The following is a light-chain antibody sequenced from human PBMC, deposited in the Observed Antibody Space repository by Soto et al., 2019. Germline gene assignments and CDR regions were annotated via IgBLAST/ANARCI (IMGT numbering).Light chain of an antibody. CDR3: QQSYDMPWT. CDR1: QNLGGW. Sequence: DFQMTESQSSVCAFVGDTVTITCRASQNLGGWVAWYQQKPGKAPKLLSYAASSLQSGVPSRVSDSGFGTDCTLTSNSLQPEDFAGYHCQQSYDMPWTFGQGTKVEIK. J-gene: IGKJ1*01. V-gene: IGKV1-12*01. CDR2: AAS.